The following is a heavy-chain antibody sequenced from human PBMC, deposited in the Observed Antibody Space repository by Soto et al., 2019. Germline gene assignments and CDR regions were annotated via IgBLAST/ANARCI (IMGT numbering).Heavy chain of an antibody. CDR3: AGGPGIAAAGIRYYYYYMDV. CDR2: IKQDGSGK. CDR1: GFTFSSYW. D-gene: IGHD6-13*01. Sequence: GGSLRLSCAASGFTFSSYWMSWVRQAPGKGLEWVANIKQDGSGKYYVDSVKGRFTISRDRAKNSLYLQMNSLRAEETAGYYCAGGPGIAAAGIRYYYYYMDVWGKGTTVTVSS. J-gene: IGHJ6*03. V-gene: IGHV3-7*01.